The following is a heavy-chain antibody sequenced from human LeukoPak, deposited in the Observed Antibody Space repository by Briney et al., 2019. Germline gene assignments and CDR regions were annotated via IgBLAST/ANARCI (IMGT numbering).Heavy chain of an antibody. Sequence: GGSLRLSCAASGVTFSSYAMNWVRQAPGKGLEWVSGISSSGGTTFFADSVKGRFTIFRDNSENTLYLQMDSLSAEDTALYYCAKSGSSSNHYYGMDVWGQGTTVTVSS. CDR3: AKSGSSSNHYYGMDV. J-gene: IGHJ6*02. D-gene: IGHD6-6*01. CDR2: ISSSGGTT. V-gene: IGHV3-23*01. CDR1: GVTFSSYA.